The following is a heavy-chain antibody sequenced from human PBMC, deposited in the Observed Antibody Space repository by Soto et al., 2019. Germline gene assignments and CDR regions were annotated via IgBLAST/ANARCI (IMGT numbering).Heavy chain of an antibody. J-gene: IGHJ5*02. D-gene: IGHD5-12*01. V-gene: IGHV3-23*01. CDR2: ISGSGVST. CDR1: GFTFANYA. Sequence: PGGSLRLSCATSGFTFANYAMTWVRQGPGKGLEWVSSISGSGVSTYFADSVKGRFTISRDNSKNTLYLHMNSLRAEDTAVYYCAKVFRGYNGYIQSWGQGTLVTVSS. CDR3: AKVFRGYNGYIQS.